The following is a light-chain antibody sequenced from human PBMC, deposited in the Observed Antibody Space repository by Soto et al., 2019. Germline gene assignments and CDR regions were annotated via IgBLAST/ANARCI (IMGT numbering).Light chain of an antibody. CDR3: QQTFXXXXS. Sequence: DTQMTQSPSSLSASVGDRVTISCRASQNVRSYLNWYQKKPGKAPKLLIYETSTLESGVQSRFSGDGYGADFTLSIXXXXXEDFATYYCQQTFXXXXSFGXGTXVEX. CDR2: ETS. J-gene: IGKJ1*01. V-gene: IGKV1-39*01. CDR1: QNVRSY.